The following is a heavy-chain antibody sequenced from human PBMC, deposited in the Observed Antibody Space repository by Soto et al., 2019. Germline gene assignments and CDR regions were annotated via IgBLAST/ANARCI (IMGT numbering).Heavy chain of an antibody. V-gene: IGHV3-9*01. Sequence: GGSLRLSCAASGFTFDDYAMHWVRQAPGKGLEWVSGISWNSGSIGYADSVKGRFTISRDNAKNSLYLQMNSLRAEDTALYYCAKDGGGLWFGALFGVFDIWGQGTMVTVSS. CDR1: GFTFDDYA. CDR3: AKDGGGLWFGALFGVFDI. D-gene: IGHD3-10*01. CDR2: ISWNSGSI. J-gene: IGHJ3*02.